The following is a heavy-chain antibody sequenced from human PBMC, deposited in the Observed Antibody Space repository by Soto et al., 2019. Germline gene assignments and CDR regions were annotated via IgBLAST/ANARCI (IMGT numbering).Heavy chain of an antibody. D-gene: IGHD3-16*01. V-gene: IGHV1-8*01. CDR2: MNPNSGNT. CDR1: GYTFTSYD. J-gene: IGHJ5*02. Sequence: ASVKVSCKASGYTFTSYDINWARLATGQGLEWMGWMNPNSGNTAYAQKFQGRVTMTRNTSISTAYMELSSLRSEDTAVYYCARLKQDYAVALGQGNLVTVS. CDR3: ARLKQDYAVA.